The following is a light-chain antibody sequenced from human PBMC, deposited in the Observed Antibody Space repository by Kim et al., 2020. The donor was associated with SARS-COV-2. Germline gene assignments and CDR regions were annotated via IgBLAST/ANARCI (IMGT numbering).Light chain of an antibody. CDR2: QDS. Sequence: VAPGQTASITCSGDKLGDKYACWYQQKPGQSPVLDNYQDSKRPSGIPERFSGSNSGNTATLTISGTQAMDEADYYCQAWDSSTVVFGGGTQLTVL. CDR3: QAWDSSTVV. CDR1: KLGDKY. J-gene: IGLJ2*01. V-gene: IGLV3-1*01.